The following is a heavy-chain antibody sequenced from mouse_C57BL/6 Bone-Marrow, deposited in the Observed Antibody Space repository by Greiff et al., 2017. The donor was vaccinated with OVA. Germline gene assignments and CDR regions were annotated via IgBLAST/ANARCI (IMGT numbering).Heavy chain of an antibody. Sequence: EVKLMESGGGLVQPGGSLKLSCAASGFTFSDYYMYWVRQTPEKRLEWVAYISNGGGSTYYPDTVKGRFTISRDNAKNTLYLQMSRLKSEDTAMYYCARHGGLGDAMDYWGQGTSVTVSS. CDR3: ARHGGLGDAMDY. J-gene: IGHJ4*01. V-gene: IGHV5-12*01. CDR2: ISNGGGST. D-gene: IGHD2-4*01. CDR1: GFTFSDYY.